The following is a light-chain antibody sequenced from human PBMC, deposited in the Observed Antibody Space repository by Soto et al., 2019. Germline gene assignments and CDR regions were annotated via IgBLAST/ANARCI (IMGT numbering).Light chain of an antibody. Sequence: ETVLTQSPGTLSLSPGERATLSCRASQSVGGSLAWYQQRPGQAPRLLVYHTSNRATGIPDRFSASGSGTDFTLTIRRLEPEDFAVYYCQQRSNWPLTFGGGTKVDIK. CDR2: HTS. J-gene: IGKJ4*01. CDR3: QQRSNWPLT. CDR1: QSVGGS. V-gene: IGKV3-11*01.